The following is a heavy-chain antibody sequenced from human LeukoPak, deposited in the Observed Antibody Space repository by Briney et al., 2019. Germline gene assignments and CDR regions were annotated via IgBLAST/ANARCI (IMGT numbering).Heavy chain of an antibody. CDR3: ARVGRSGGSYFDY. V-gene: IGHV1-69*06. J-gene: IGHJ4*02. CDR1: GGTFSSYA. CDR2: IIPIFGTA. Sequence: SVKVSCKASGGTFSSYAISWVRQAPGQGLEWMGGIIPIFGTANYAQKFQGRVTITADKSTSTAYMELSSLRSEDTAVYYCARVGRSGGSYFDYWGQGTLVTVSS. D-gene: IGHD1-26*01.